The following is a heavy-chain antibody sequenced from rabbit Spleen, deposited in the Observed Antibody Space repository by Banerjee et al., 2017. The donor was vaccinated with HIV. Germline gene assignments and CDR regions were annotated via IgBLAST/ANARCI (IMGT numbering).Heavy chain of an antibody. V-gene: IGHV1S40*01. Sequence: QQLEESGGGLVKPVASLTLTCKASGFSFSSGHDMCWVRQAPGKGLEWIGCINIGPIITYYASWVNGRFTISETSSPTVTLQIASLTVADTATYFCARGSGDVDWGYLIWGPGTLVTVS. CDR3: ARGSGDVDWGYLI. D-gene: IGHD2-1*01. CDR1: GFSFSSGHD. J-gene: IGHJ2*01. CDR2: INIGPIIT.